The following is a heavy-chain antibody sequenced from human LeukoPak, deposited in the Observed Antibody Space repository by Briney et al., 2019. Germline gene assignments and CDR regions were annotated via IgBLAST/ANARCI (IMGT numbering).Heavy chain of an antibody. CDR2: VDPEDGET. V-gene: IGHV1-69-2*01. D-gene: IGHD6-13*01. CDR3: ATEAATGPRFDP. Sequence: ASVKVSCKVSGYTFTDYYMHWVQQAPGKGLEWMGLVDPEDGETIYAEKFQGRVTITADTSTDTAYMELSSLRSEDTAEYYCATEAATGPRFDPWGQGTLVTVSS. CDR1: GYTFTDYY. J-gene: IGHJ5*02.